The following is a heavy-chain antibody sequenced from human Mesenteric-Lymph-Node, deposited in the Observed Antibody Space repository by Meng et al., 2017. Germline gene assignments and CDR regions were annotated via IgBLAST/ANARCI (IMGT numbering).Heavy chain of an antibody. CDR3: ARVLRYFDWLLSPNYYYGMDV. J-gene: IGHJ6*02. D-gene: IGHD3-9*01. Sequence: ASVKVSCKASGYTFTSYDINWVRQATGQGLEWMGWMNPNSGNTGNAQKFQGRVTMTRNTSISTAYMELSSLRSEDTAVYYCARVLRYFDWLLSPNYYYGMDVWGQGTTVTVSS. V-gene: IGHV1-8*01. CDR1: GYTFTSYD. CDR2: MNPNSGNT.